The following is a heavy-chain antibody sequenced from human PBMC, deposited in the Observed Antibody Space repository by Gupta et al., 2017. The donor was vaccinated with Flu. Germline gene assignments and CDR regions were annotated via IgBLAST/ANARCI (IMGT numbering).Heavy chain of an antibody. CDR1: GFTFSSYG. D-gene: IGHD6-19*01. CDR2: IWYDGSNK. V-gene: IGHV3-33*01. J-gene: IGHJ4*02. Sequence: QVQLVESGGGVVQPGRSLRLSCAASGFTFSSYGMHWVRQAPGKGLEWVAVIWYDGSNKYYADSVKGRFTISRDNSKNTLYLQMNSLRAEDTAVYYCARGRRIAVAANFDYWGQGTLVTVSS. CDR3: ARGRRIAVAANFDY.